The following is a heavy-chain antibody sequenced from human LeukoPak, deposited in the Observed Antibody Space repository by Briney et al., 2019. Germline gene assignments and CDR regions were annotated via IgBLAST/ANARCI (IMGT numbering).Heavy chain of an antibody. Sequence: RGSLRLTCTVSGFTVTSTHMDWVRQAPGKGPEWVALIYDDGGTVYADSVKGRFTISRDNSKNMVYLQMNSLRPEDSAVYYCARDRAGRRSSWVEFDLWGQGTLVTVSS. J-gene: IGHJ5*02. CDR3: ARDRAGRRSSWVEFDL. CDR1: GFTVTSTH. V-gene: IGHV3-53*05. D-gene: IGHD3-10*01. CDR2: IYDDGGT.